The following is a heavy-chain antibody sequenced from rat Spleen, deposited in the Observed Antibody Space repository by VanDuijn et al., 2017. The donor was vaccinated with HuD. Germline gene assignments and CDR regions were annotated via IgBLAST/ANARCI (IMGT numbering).Heavy chain of an antibody. J-gene: IGHJ2*01. D-gene: IGHD5-1*01. CDR1: GFSLTSNS. CDR2: IWGDGST. V-gene: IGHV2-1*01. CDR3: ARDKGLGALDF. Sequence: QVQLKESGPGLVQPSQTLSLTCTVPGFSLTSNSVHWVRQPPGKGLEWMGGIWGDGSTDYNSALKSRLSISRDTSKSQVFLKMNSLQTEDTATYYCARDKGLGALDFWGQGVMVTVSS.